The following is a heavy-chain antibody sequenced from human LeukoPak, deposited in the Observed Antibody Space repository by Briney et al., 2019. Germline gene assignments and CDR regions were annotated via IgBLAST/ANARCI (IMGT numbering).Heavy chain of an antibody. CDR2: IGSSANTI. CDR1: GFTLSDYY. CDR3: ARPYYSGNFYYYGMDV. J-gene: IGHJ6*02. Sequence: GGSLRLSCAASGFTLSDYYMSWIRQAPGKGLEWVSHIGSSANTIWYADSVKGRFTISRDNAKNSVHLQMNSLRAEDTAVYYCARPYYSGNFYYYGMDVWGQGTTVTVSS. D-gene: IGHD1-26*01. V-gene: IGHV3-11*01.